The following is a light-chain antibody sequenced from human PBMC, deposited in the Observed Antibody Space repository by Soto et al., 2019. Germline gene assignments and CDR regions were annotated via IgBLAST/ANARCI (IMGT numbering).Light chain of an antibody. CDR1: QDISNY. V-gene: IGKV1-27*01. CDR3: QHYNCALNT. CDR2: AAS. J-gene: IGKJ4*01. Sequence: DIQMTQSPSSLSASVGDRVTITCRTSQDISNYLAWYQQKPGKVPNLLIYAASTLQSGVPSRFSGGGSGTVFSLTISRLQPEYVATYCRQHYNCALNTFGGGTKVEIK.